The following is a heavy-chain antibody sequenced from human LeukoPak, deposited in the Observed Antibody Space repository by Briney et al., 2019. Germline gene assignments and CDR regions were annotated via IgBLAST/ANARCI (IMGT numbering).Heavy chain of an antibody. V-gene: IGHV5-51*01. CDR1: GYSFTSYW. CDR2: IYPGDSDT. Sequence: GESLKISCKGSGYSFTSYWIGWVRQMPGKGLEWMGIIYPGDSDTRYSPSFQDQVTISADKSISTAYLQWSSLKASDTAMYYCARGPDYYGSGSYYNAPFDYWGQGTLVTVSS. J-gene: IGHJ4*02. CDR3: ARGPDYYGSGSYYNAPFDY. D-gene: IGHD3-10*01.